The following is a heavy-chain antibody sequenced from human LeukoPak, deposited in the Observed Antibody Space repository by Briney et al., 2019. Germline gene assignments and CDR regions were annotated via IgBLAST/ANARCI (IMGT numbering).Heavy chain of an antibody. D-gene: IGHD1-26*01. Sequence: KPSETLSLTCTVSGGSISSSSYYWGWIRQPPGKGLEWIGSIYYSGSTYYNPSLKSRVTISVDTSKNQFSLKLSSVTAADTAVYYCARLNGWESQGYYYYYYMDVWGKGTTVTVSS. CDR1: GGSISSSSYY. V-gene: IGHV4-39*01. CDR2: IYYSGST. J-gene: IGHJ6*03. CDR3: ARLNGWESQGYYYYYYMDV.